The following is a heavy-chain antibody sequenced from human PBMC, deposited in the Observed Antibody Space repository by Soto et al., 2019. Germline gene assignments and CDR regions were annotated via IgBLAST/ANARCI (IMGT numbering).Heavy chain of an antibody. CDR1: GFTFSTYA. V-gene: IGHV3-23*01. CDR2: ISGSGGTT. CDR3: ARDNRWLQLNAFDI. Sequence: EVQLLESGGGLVQPGKSLRLSCAASGFTFSTYAMSWVRQAPGKGLEWVSAISGSGGTTYYADSVKGRFTISRDNSKNTLYLQMNSLRAEDTALYYCARDNRWLQLNAFDIWGQGTMVTVSS. J-gene: IGHJ3*02. D-gene: IGHD5-12*01.